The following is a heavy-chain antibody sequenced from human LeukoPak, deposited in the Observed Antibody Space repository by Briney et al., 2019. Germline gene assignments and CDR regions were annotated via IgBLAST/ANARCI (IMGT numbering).Heavy chain of an antibody. V-gene: IGHV3-30*03. J-gene: IGHJ4*02. D-gene: IGHD2-2*03. CDR2: ISSDGNTR. Sequence: PGGSLRLSCAASGFTFSIYGMHWVRQAPGKGLEWVAVISSDGNTRYYADSVMGRFTISRDNSKNTLSLQVDSPGSAATAVYYCARDGYSDSYLDYWGQGTLVTVSS. CDR1: GFTFSIYG. CDR3: ARDGYSDSYLDY.